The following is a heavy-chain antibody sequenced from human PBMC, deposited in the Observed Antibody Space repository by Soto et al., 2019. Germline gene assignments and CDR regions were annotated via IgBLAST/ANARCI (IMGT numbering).Heavy chain of an antibody. CDR2: ISAYNGNT. CDR1: GGTFSSYG. Sequence: ASVKVSCKASGGTFSSYGISWVRQAPGQGLEWMGWISAYNGNTNYAQKLQGRVTMTTDTSTSTAYMELRSLRSDDTAVYYCARVSLEWLLADYWGQGTLVTVSS. V-gene: IGHV1-18*04. D-gene: IGHD3-3*01. CDR3: ARVSLEWLLADY. J-gene: IGHJ4*02.